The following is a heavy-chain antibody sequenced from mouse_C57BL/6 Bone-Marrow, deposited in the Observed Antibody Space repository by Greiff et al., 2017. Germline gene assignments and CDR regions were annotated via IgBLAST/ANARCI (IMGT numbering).Heavy chain of an antibody. CDR3: ARGDYYGSSYDAY. CDR2: IDPSDSYT. CDR1: GYTFTSYW. J-gene: IGHJ3*01. Sequence: QVQLQQPGAELVMPGASVKLSCKASGYTFTSYWMHWVKQRPGQGLEWIGEIDPSDSYTNYNQKFKGKSTLTVDKSSSTAYTQLSSLTSEDSAVYYCARGDYYGSSYDAYWGQGTLVTVSA. D-gene: IGHD1-1*01. V-gene: IGHV1-69*01.